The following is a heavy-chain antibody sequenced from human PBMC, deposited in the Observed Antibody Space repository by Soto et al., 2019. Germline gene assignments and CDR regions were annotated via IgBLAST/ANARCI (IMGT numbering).Heavy chain of an antibody. CDR3: ARGSFTSTICYKEYYFDL. J-gene: IGHJ4*02. CDR2: IIPMFVTS. Sequence: QVQLVQSGAEVKKPGSSVKVSCKASGGTFSGYAISWVLQAPGQGLEWRGEIIPMFVTSNYAQKFQGRVTITADETTSTAYMELSSLRSEDTAVYYCARGSFTSTICYKEYYFDLWGQGTLVTVSS. CDR1: GGTFSGYA. V-gene: IGHV1-69*01. D-gene: IGHD2-2*02.